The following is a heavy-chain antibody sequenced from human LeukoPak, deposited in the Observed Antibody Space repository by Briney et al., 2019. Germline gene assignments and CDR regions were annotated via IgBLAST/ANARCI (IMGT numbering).Heavy chain of an antibody. V-gene: IGHV4-4*07. J-gene: IGHJ6*03. CDR1: GGSITNYY. CDR3: TGESIPYYSDYMNV. CDR2: INKSGMT. Sequence: SETLSLTCNVSGGSITNYYLNWVRQPAGGGLEWIGRINKSGMTSYKSSLKNRVTMSVDTSKNQMSLKLTSVTAADTALYYCTGESIPYYSDYMNVWGKGTAVTVS. D-gene: IGHD2-21*01.